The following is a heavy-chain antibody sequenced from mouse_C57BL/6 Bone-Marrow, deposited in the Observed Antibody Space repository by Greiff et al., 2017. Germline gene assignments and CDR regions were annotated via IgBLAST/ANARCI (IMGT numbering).Heavy chain of an antibody. CDR2: IHPNSGST. CDR1: GYTFTSYW. D-gene: IGHD5-1*01. J-gene: IGHJ4*01. V-gene: IGHV1-64*01. Sequence: QVQLQQPGAELVKPGASVKLSCKASGYTFTSYWMHWVKQRPGQGLEWIGMIHPNSGSTNYNEKFKSKATLTVDKSSSTAYMQLSSLTSEDSAVYYCARYLCDYYAMDDWCQETSVTVSS. CDR3: ARYLCDYYAMDD.